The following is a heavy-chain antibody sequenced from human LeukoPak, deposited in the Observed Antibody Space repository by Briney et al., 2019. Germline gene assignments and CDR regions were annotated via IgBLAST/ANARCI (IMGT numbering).Heavy chain of an antibody. D-gene: IGHD1-1*01. Sequence: PGGSLRLSCAASAFTFSDHYMDCVRQAPGKGLEWVGRTRNKANSYTTEYSASVKGRFTITRDDSKNSLYLQMDSLRTEDTAVYYCTRVSKNWNPPVYFDYWGQGTLVTVSS. CDR1: AFTFSDHY. J-gene: IGHJ4*02. V-gene: IGHV3-72*01. CDR3: TRVSKNWNPPVYFDY. CDR2: TRNKANSYTT.